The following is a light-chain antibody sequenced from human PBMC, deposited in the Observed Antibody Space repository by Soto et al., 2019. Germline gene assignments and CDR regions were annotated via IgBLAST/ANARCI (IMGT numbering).Light chain of an antibody. CDR1: SSNIGAGYD. J-gene: IGLJ2*01. CDR2: ANS. V-gene: IGLV1-40*01. CDR3: QSYDSSLSVVI. Sequence: QSVLTQPPSVSGAPGQRVTISCTGSSSNIGAGYDVHWYQQLPGTAPKLLIYANSNRPSGVPDRFSGSKSGTSASLAITGLQPEDEADYYCQSYDSSLSVVIFGGGTKVTVL.